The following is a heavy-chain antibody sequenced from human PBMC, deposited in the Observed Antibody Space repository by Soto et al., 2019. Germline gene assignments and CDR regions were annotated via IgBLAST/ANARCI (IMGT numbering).Heavy chain of an antibody. V-gene: IGHV3-15*07. D-gene: IGHD3-10*01. CDR1: GFTFSNAW. CDR3: TTDTSITMVRGVIMDAFDI. J-gene: IGHJ3*02. CDR2: IKSKTDGGTT. Sequence: EVQLVESGGGLVKPGGSLRLSCAASGFTFSNAWMNWVRQAPGKGLEWVGRIKSKTDGGTTDYAAPVKGRFTISRDDSKNTLYLQMNSLKTEDTAVYYYTTDTSITMVRGVIMDAFDIWGQGTMVTVSS.